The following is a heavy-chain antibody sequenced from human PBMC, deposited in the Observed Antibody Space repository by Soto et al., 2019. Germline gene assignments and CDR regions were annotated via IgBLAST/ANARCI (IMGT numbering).Heavy chain of an antibody. Sequence: SVKVSCKASGGTFSSYAISWVRQAPGQGLEWMGGIIPIFGTANYAQKFQGRVTITADESTSTAYMELSSLRSEDTAVYYCARCIAAAGTYRDFDYWGQGTLVTVSS. D-gene: IGHD6-13*01. CDR1: GGTFSSYA. J-gene: IGHJ4*02. V-gene: IGHV1-69*13. CDR3: ARCIAAAGTYRDFDY. CDR2: IIPIFGTA.